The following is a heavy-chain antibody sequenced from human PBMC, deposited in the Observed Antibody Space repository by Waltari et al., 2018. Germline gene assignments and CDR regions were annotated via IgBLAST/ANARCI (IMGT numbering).Heavy chain of an antibody. V-gene: IGHV6-1*01. Sequence: QVQLQQSGPGLVKPSQTLSLTCAISGDSVSSNSATWNWIRQSPSRGLEWLGRTYYRSKWSNDYAVYVRSRITINPDTSKNQFARQLNSVTPEDTAVYYCARRVPVGANAFDIWGQGTMVTVSS. J-gene: IGHJ3*02. D-gene: IGHD1-26*01. CDR1: GDSVSSNSAT. CDR2: TYYRSKWSN. CDR3: ARRVPVGANAFDI.